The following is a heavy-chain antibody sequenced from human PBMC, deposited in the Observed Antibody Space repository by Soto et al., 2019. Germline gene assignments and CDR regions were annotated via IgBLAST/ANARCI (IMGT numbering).Heavy chain of an antibody. V-gene: IGHV4-31*03. CDR1: GGSVSSGAYY. Sequence: SETLSLTCTVSGGSVSSGAYYWTWIRQHPGKGLEWIGFIYYRGATYYRPSLGGRISISSDATKNQFSLKLNSVTAADTAVYYCARAPDGLVPFDVWGPGTLVTVSS. D-gene: IGHD6-19*01. CDR2: IYYRGAT. J-gene: IGHJ4*02. CDR3: ARAPDGLVPFDV.